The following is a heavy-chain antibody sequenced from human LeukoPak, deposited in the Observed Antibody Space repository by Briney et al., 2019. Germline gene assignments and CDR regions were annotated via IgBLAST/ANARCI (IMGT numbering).Heavy chain of an antibody. CDR1: GFTFSSYS. Sequence: PGGSLRLSCAASGFTFSSYSMNWVRQAPGKGPEWVSSISSSSSSYIYYADSVKGRFTISRDNAKISLYLQMNSLRAEDTAVYYCARGMIVPRGFDYWGQGTLVTVSS. CDR3: ARGMIVPRGFDY. D-gene: IGHD3-22*01. J-gene: IGHJ4*02. V-gene: IGHV3-21*01. CDR2: ISSSSSSYI.